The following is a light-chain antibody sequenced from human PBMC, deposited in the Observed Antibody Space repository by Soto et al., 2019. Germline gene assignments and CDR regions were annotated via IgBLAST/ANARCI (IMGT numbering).Light chain of an antibody. Sequence: EIVMTQSRATLSVSPGERATLFCRASQSVDNNFLAWYQQKPGQAPRLLIHGASTRASGIPARFSGSGSGTEFTLTISSLQSEDFAVYYCQQYSAWPLTFGGGTKVEIK. V-gene: IGKV3-15*01. CDR2: GAS. CDR1: QSVDNN. CDR3: QQYSAWPLT. J-gene: IGKJ4*01.